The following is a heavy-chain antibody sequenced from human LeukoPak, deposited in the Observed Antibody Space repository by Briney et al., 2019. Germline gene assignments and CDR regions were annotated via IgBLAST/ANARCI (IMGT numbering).Heavy chain of an antibody. Sequence: APVKVSCKASGYTFTDYYMHWVRQAPGQGLEWMGWISTNTGNPTYAQAFTGRFVFSLDTSVSTAYLQISSLKAEDTAVYYCAREVATIREDAFDIWGQGTMVTVSS. CDR2: ISTNTGNP. J-gene: IGHJ3*02. CDR3: AREVATIREDAFDI. CDR1: GYTFTDYY. D-gene: IGHD5-12*01. V-gene: IGHV7-4-1*02.